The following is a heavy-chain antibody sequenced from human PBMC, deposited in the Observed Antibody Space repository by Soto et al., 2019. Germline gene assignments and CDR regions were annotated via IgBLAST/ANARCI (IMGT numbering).Heavy chain of an antibody. Sequence: ASVKVSCKASGGTFSSYAISWVRQAPGQGLEWMGGIIPIFGTANYAQKFQGRVTITADESTSTAYMELRSLRSDDTAVYYCARPRDGNSFDYWGQGTLVTVSS. CDR3: ARPRDGNSFDY. CDR1: GGTFSSYA. V-gene: IGHV1-69*13. J-gene: IGHJ4*02. CDR2: IIPIFGTA. D-gene: IGHD4-17*01.